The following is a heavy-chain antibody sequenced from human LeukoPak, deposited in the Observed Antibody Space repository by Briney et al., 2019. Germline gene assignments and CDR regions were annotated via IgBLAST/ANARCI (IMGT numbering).Heavy chain of an antibody. CDR3: AREMYSSGWTFWYYFDY. J-gene: IGHJ4*02. CDR1: GGSISSYC. V-gene: IGHV4-4*07. Sequence: SKTLSLTCTVSGGSISSYCWSWIRQPAGKGLEWIGRIYTSGSTNYNPSLKSRVTMSVDTSKNQFSLKLSSVTAADTAVYYCAREMYSSGWTFWYYFDYWGQGTLVTVSS. CDR2: IYTSGST. D-gene: IGHD6-19*01.